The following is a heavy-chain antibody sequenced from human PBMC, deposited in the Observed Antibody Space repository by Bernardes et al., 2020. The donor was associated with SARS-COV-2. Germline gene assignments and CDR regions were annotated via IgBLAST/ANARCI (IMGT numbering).Heavy chain of an antibody. Sequence: GGSLRLSCAASGFTFSSYAMSWVRQAPGKGLEWVSAISGSGGSTYYADSVKGRFTISRDNSKNTLYLQMNSLRAEDTAVYYCAKDQKGAGDSSGYYGFDYWGQGTLVTVSS. CDR1: GFTFSSYA. D-gene: IGHD3-22*01. J-gene: IGHJ4*02. V-gene: IGHV3-23*01. CDR2: ISGSGGST. CDR3: AKDQKGAGDSSGYYGFDY.